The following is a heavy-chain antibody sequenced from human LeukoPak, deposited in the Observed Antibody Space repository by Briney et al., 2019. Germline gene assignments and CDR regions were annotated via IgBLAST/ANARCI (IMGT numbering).Heavy chain of an antibody. V-gene: IGHV4-39*01. CDR2: IYYSRSA. CDR3: ARVGLVVRGVIMVHYYYYMDV. Sequence: NPSETLSLTCTVSGFSISSSNYYWGWLRQPPGKGVEWIATIYYSRSAYYNPSLKSRVTISVDTSKNQFSLKLSSVTAADTAVYYCARVGLVVRGVIMVHYYYYMDVWGKGTTVTVSS. J-gene: IGHJ6*03. CDR1: GFSISSSNYY. D-gene: IGHD3-10*01.